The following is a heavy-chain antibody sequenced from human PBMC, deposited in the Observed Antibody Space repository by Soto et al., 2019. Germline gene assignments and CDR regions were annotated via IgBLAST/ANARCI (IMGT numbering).Heavy chain of an antibody. D-gene: IGHD2-2*01. Sequence: GGSLRLSCAASGFTFSSYGMHWVRQAPGKGLEWVAVIWYDGSNKYYADSVKGRFTISRDNSKNTLYLQMNSLRAEDTAVYYCARSAYCSSTSCHAFDIWGQGTMVTVSS. J-gene: IGHJ3*02. CDR3: ARSAYCSSTSCHAFDI. CDR1: GFTFSSYG. CDR2: IWYDGSNK. V-gene: IGHV3-33*01.